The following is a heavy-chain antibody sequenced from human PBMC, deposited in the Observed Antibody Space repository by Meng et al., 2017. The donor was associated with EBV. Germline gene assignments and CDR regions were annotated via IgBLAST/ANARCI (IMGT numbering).Heavy chain of an antibody. CDR3: TTDEGGSRF. J-gene: IGHJ4*02. CDR1: ECTFTSAW. Sequence: EVHLVESGGGLVKPGESLKLSCAASECTFTSAWMNWVRQAPGKGLEWVGRIRSQVDGRTADYSAPVKGRFTISRDDSKHTLYLQMNSLKIEDSAVYYCTTDEGGSRFWGQGTLVTVSS. CDR2: IRSQVDGRTA. D-gene: IGHD1-26*01. V-gene: IGHV3-15*01.